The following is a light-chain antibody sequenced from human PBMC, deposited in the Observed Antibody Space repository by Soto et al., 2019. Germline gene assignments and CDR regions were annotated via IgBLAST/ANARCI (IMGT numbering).Light chain of an antibody. Sequence: QSVLTQPASVSGSPGQSLTFSCTGTSSDVGGYDYVSWYQQHPGRAPKLMIYEVSNRPSGVSNRFSGSKSGNTASLTISGLQAEDEANYYCSSYTSSSTVVFGGGTKLTVL. J-gene: IGLJ2*01. CDR2: EVS. CDR1: SSDVGGYDY. CDR3: SSYTSSSTVV. V-gene: IGLV2-14*01.